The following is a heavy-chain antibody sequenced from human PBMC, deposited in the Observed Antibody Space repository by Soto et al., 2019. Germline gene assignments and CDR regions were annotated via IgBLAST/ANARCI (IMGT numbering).Heavy chain of an antibody. CDR2: IYPGDSDT. V-gene: IGHV5-51*01. Sequence: PGESLKISCKGSGYSSTSYWIGWVRQMPGKGLECMGIIYPGDSDTRYSPSFRGQVTISADKSICTAYLQWSSLKASDTAMYYCARTAAAGKCYYGMDVWGQGTTVTVSS. J-gene: IGHJ6*02. D-gene: IGHD6-13*01. CDR3: ARTAAAGKCYYGMDV. CDR1: GYSSTSYW.